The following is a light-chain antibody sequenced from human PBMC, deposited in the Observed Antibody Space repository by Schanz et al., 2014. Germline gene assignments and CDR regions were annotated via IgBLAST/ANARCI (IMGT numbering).Light chain of an antibody. CDR1: ASDVGGYNY. V-gene: IGLV2-14*01. CDR3: SSFTSTNTWV. J-gene: IGLJ3*02. CDR2: DVS. Sequence: QSALTQPASVSGSPGQSITISCTGTASDVGGYNYVSWYQQYPGKAPKLLIYDVSHRPSGVSNRFSGSKSGNTASLTISGLQAEDEADYYCSSFTSTNTWVFGGGTKLTVL.